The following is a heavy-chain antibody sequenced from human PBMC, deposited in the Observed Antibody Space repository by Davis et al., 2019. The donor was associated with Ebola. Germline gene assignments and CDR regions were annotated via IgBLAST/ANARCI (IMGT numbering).Heavy chain of an antibody. D-gene: IGHD1-26*01. CDR3: ARFYSGNYFDY. CDR2: IKQDGSAK. CDR1: GFTFSNYW. V-gene: IGHV3-7*01. J-gene: IGHJ4*02. Sequence: GESLKISCAASGFTFSNYWMSWVRQAPGKGLEWVANIKQDGSAKFYVDSVTGRLTISRDNAKNSLYLQMNSLRAEDTAVYYCARFYSGNYFDYWGQGTLVTVSS.